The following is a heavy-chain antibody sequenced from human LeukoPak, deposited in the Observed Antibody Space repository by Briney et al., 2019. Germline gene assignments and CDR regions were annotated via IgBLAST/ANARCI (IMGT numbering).Heavy chain of an antibody. D-gene: IGHD3-16*01. V-gene: IGHV4-59*08. CDR3: ASSMITWGGVISNWFDP. J-gene: IGHJ5*02. Sequence: SETLSLTCVVSGGSISSYYWSWIRQPPGKGLEWIGYIYYSGSTNHNPSLKSRVTISVDTSKNQFSLKMSSVTAADTAVYYCASSMITWGGVISNWFDPWGQGTLVTVSS. CDR2: IYYSGST. CDR1: GGSISSYY.